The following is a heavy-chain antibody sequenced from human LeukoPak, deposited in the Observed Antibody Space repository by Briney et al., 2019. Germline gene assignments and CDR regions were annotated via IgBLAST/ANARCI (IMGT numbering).Heavy chain of an antibody. CDR2: IYYSGST. CDR3: ARDLLNEGNHLDY. CDR1: SVSISSGDYY. J-gene: IGHJ4*02. V-gene: IGHV4-30-4*01. Sequence: SETLSLTCTVSSVSISSGDYYWSWIRQPPGKGLEWIGYIYYSGSTYYNPSLKSRVTISVDTSKNQFSLKLSSVTAADTAVYYCARDLLNEGNHLDYWGQGTLVTVSS. D-gene: IGHD4-23*01.